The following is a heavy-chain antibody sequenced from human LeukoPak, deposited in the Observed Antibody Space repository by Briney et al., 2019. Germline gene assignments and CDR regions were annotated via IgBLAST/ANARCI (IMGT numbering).Heavy chain of an antibody. Sequence: GRSLRLSCSASGFAFSSYAMHWVRQAPGKGLEWVAVISYDGSNKYYADSVKGRFTISRDNSKNTLYLQMNSLRAEDTAVYYCARDDGDILTGYYGIWGQGTMVTVSS. CDR1: GFAFSSYA. J-gene: IGHJ3*02. D-gene: IGHD3-9*01. CDR3: ARDDGDILTGYYGI. CDR2: ISYDGSNK. V-gene: IGHV3-30-3*01.